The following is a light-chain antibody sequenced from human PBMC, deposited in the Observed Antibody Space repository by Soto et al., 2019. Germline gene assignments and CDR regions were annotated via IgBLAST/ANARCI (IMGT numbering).Light chain of an antibody. CDR3: QQSYNTPRT. CDR1: QDITSY. V-gene: IGKV1-33*01. J-gene: IGKJ1*01. Sequence: DIQMTQSPSSLSASVGDRVTITCQASQDITSYLNWYQHKPGKAPKLLIYDASILEAGVPPRFSGSGSGTDFTLTISSLQPEDVATYYCQQSYNTPRTFGQGTKVEIK. CDR2: DAS.